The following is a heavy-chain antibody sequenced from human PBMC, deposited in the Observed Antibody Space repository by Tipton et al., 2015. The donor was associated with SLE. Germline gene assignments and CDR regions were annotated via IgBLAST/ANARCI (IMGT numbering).Heavy chain of an antibody. J-gene: IGHJ4*02. D-gene: IGHD2-21*02. CDR3: ARAGDGVPFDY. Sequence: TLSLTCAVYGGSFSGYYWSWIRQPPGKGLEWIGEINHSGSTNYNPSLKSRVTISVDTSKNQFSLKLSSVTAADTAVYYCARAGDGVPFDYWGQGTLVTVSS. V-gene: IGHV4-34*01. CDR1: GGSFSGYY. CDR2: INHSGST.